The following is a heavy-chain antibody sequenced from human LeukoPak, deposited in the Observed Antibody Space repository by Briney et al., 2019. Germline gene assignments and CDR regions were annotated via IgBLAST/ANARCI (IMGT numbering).Heavy chain of an antibody. CDR1: GFTFSDHA. CDR3: AKVSWLGTLPSYHFDS. Sequence: GGSLRLSCAASGFTFSDHAMSWVRQAPGKGLEWLSAIRGTGTTTFYAASVKGRFTISRDNSKNTADLQMNSLRAEDTAVYYCAKVSWLGTLPSYHFDSWGQGTQVTVSS. D-gene: IGHD6-19*01. CDR2: IRGTGTTT. V-gene: IGHV3-23*01. J-gene: IGHJ4*02.